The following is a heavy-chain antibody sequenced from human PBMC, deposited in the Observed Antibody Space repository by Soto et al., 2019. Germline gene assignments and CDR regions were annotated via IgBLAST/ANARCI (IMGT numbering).Heavy chain of an antibody. V-gene: IGHV3-7*01. CDR1: GFMFSTYW. D-gene: IGHD7-27*01. Sequence: PGGSLRLSCAASGFMFSTYWMSWVRQAPGKGLEWVANIKEDGSEKYYVDSVKGRFTISRDNARNSLYLQMNSLRAEDTAVYYCASRPTGDSDYWGQGTLVTVSS. CDR2: IKEDGSEK. CDR3: ASRPTGDSDY. J-gene: IGHJ4*02.